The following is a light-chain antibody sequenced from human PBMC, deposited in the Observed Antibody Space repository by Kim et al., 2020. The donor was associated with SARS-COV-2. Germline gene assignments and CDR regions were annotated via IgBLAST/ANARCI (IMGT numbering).Light chain of an antibody. V-gene: IGKV1-5*03. CDR3: LQYKRSPYT. CDR1: QTIDNW. Sequence: DIQMTQSPSTLSASVRDRVDITCRANQTIDNWLAWYQQKPGKAPKLLIYKASTLQSGVPSRFSGSRSETEFTLTITSLQPDDFATYFCLQYKRSPYTFGQGTKLEIK. J-gene: IGKJ2*01. CDR2: KAS.